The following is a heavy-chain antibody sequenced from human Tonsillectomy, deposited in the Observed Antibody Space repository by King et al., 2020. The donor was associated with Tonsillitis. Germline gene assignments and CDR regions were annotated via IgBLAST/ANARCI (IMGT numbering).Heavy chain of an antibody. CDR1: SGSMSSDNYY. CDR2: IFYSGSA. D-gene: IGHD3-16*02. Sequence: QLQESGPGLVKPAQTLSLTCAVSSGSMSSDNYYWSWIRQPPGKGLVWVGYIFYSGSASYNPSLQSRVTISLDTSKHQFSLQLSSFTAADTAVYSCARSLQVARHRDAFDVWGQGKMATVSS. V-gene: IGHV4-30-4*01. J-gene: IGHJ3*01. CDR3: ARSLQVARHRDAFDV.